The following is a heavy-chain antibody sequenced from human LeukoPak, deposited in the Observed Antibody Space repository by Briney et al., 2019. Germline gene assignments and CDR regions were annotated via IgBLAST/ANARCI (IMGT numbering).Heavy chain of an antibody. CDR3: ARAEDTAIDY. CDR1: GFTFSSYG. Sequence: GGSLRLSCAASGFTFSSYGMSWVRQAPGKGLEWVSAISGSGGSTYYADSVKGRFTVSRDNAKNSLYLQMNSLRAEDTAVYYCARAEDTAIDYWGQGTLVTVSS. D-gene: IGHD5-18*01. J-gene: IGHJ4*02. CDR2: ISGSGGST. V-gene: IGHV3-23*01.